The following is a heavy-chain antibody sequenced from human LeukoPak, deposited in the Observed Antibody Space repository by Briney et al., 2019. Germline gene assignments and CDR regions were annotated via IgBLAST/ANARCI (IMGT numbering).Heavy chain of an antibody. J-gene: IGHJ4*02. CDR1: GYTFTDYY. D-gene: IGHD1-26*01. V-gene: IGHV1-24*01. CDR3: ATDPSGSYRVN. Sequence: ASVKVSCKASGYTFTDYYMHWVRQAPGKGLEWMGGFDPEDGETIYAQKFQGRVTMTEDTSTDTAYMELSSLRSEDTAVYYCATDPSGSYRVNWGQGTLVTVSS. CDR2: FDPEDGET.